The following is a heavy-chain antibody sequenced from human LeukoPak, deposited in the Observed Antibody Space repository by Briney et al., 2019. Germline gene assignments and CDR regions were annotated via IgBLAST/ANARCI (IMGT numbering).Heavy chain of an antibody. CDR3: ARGNYYGDLNYFDY. CDR1: GFTFSSYA. J-gene: IGHJ4*02. V-gene: IGHV3-23*01. CDR2: ISGSGGST. Sequence: GGSLRLSCAASGFTFSSYAMSWVRQAPGKGLEWVSAISGSGGSTYYADSVKGRFTISRDNSKNTLYLQMNSLRAEDTAVYYCARGNYYGDLNYFDYWGQGTLVTVSS. D-gene: IGHD4-17*01.